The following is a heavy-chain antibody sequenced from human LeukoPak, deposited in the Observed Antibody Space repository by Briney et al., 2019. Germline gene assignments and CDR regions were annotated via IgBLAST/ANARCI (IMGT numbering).Heavy chain of an antibody. D-gene: IGHD4-17*01. V-gene: IGHV4-39*07. CDR1: GASISGSSYY. Sequence: SETLSLTCTVSGASISGSSYYWVWIRQPPGKGLDWIGSIYYSGSTYYNPSLKSRVTISVDTSKNLFSLKLTSVTAADTAVYYCATCRDEFGDYGFTSWGQGTLVTVSS. J-gene: IGHJ5*02. CDR3: ATCRDEFGDYGFTS. CDR2: IYYSGST.